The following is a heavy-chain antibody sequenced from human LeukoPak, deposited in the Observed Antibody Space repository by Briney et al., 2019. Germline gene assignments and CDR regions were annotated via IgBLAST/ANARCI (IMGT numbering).Heavy chain of an antibody. J-gene: IGHJ6*03. V-gene: IGHV4-34*01. CDR3: ARRVRGMATIIYYYYYMDV. Sequence: SETLSLTCAVYGGSFSGYYWSWIRQPPGKGLEWIGEINHSGSTNYNPYLKSRVTISVDTSKNQFSLKLSSVTAADTAVYYCARRVRGMATIIYYYYYMDVWGKGTTVTISS. CDR2: INHSGST. CDR1: GGSFSGYY. D-gene: IGHD5-24*01.